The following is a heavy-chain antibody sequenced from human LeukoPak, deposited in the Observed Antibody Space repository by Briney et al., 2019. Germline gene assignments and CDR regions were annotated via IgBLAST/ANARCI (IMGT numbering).Heavy chain of an antibody. D-gene: IGHD3-10*01. V-gene: IGHV3-30*18. CDR2: ILNDGSAE. Sequence: GSLXLSCEASGFIFRDFAMHWVRQAPGKXLEWVAIILNDGSAEYVADSVKGRFTISRDNSRNTVFLQMSHLRVEDTALYYCAKDRGELDYWGQGTLVTVSS. CDR1: GFIFRDFA. CDR3: AKDRGELDY. J-gene: IGHJ4*02.